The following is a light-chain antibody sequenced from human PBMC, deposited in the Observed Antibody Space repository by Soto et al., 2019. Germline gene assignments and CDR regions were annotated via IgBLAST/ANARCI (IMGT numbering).Light chain of an antibody. Sequence: DIQMTQSPSALSASVGDRVTITCRASQSISSWLAWYQQKPGKAPKLLLYKASNLESGVPSRVSGSGSGTEFTLTISSLQPDDFATYYCQQCNSYPFTFGPGTTVDIK. CDR2: KAS. CDR1: QSISSW. J-gene: IGKJ3*01. CDR3: QQCNSYPFT. V-gene: IGKV1-5*03.